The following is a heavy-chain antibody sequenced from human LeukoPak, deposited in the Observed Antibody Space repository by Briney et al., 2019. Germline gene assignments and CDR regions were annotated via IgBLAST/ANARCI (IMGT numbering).Heavy chain of an antibody. CDR2: IYYSGST. CDR3: ARDHPSRGYYRPYYGMDV. Sequence: SETLSLTCTVSGGSVSSGSYYWSWIRQPPGKGLEWIGYIYYSGSTNYNPSLKSRVTISVDTSKNQFSLQLSSVTAADTAVYYCARDHPSRGYYRPYYGMDVWGKGTTVTVSS. J-gene: IGHJ6*04. D-gene: IGHD3-3*01. CDR1: GGSVSSGSYY. V-gene: IGHV4-61*01.